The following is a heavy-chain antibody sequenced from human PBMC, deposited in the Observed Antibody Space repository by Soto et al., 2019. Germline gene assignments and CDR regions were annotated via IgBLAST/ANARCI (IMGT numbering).Heavy chain of an antibody. CDR2: ISWNSGSI. CDR1: GFTFDDYA. J-gene: IGHJ3*02. Sequence: EVQLVESGGGLVQPGRSLRLSCAASGFTFDDYAMHWVRQAPGKGLEWVSGISWNSGSIGYADSVKGRFTISRDNAKNSLYLQMNSLRAEDTALYYCAKDIASGPVDAFDIWGQGTMVTVSS. CDR3: AKDIASGPVDAFDI. V-gene: IGHV3-9*01. D-gene: IGHD3-10*01.